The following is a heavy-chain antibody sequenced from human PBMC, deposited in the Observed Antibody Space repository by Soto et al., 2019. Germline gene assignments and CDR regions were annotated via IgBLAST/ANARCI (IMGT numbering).Heavy chain of an antibody. CDR2: ISGSGGST. CDR3: AKVGSPGPYYYYGMDV. CDR1: GFTFSSYA. Sequence: GGSLRLSCAASGFTFSSYAMSWFRQAPGKGLEWVSAISGSGGSTYYADSVKGRFTISRDNSKNTLYLQMNSLRAEDTAVYYCAKVGSPGPYYYYGMDVWGQGTTVTVSS. D-gene: IGHD6-6*01. V-gene: IGHV3-23*01. J-gene: IGHJ6*02.